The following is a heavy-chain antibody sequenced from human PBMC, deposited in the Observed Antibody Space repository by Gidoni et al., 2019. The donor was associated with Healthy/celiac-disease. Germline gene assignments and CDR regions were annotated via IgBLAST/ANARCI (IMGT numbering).Heavy chain of an antibody. CDR1: GFTFSSYG. V-gene: IGHV3-30*18. CDR2: ISDDGSNK. CDR3: AKPAINTLGAFDY. Sequence: QVQPVESGGGVVQPGRSLRLSCAPSGFTFSSYGMHWVRQAPGKGLEWVAVISDDGSNKYYADSVKGRFTISRDNSKNTLYLQMNSLRAEDTAVYYCAKPAINTLGAFDYWGQGTLVTVSS. D-gene: IGHD3-22*01. J-gene: IGHJ4*02.